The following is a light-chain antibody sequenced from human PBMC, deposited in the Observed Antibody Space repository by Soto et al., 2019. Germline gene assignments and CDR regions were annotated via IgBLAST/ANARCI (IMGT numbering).Light chain of an antibody. J-gene: IGKJ2*01. CDR1: QSVSSK. Sequence: EIVMTQSPATLSVSPGERATLSCRASQSVSSKLAWYQQKRGQAPRLLIYGASTRATGIPARFSGSGSGTEFTLTISSLQSEDFAVYYCQQYNNWPPYTFGQGTKVDIK. CDR3: QQYNNWPPYT. V-gene: IGKV3-15*01. CDR2: GAS.